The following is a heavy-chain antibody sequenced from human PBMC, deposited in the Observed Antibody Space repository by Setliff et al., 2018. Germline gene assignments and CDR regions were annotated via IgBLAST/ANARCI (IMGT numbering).Heavy chain of an antibody. J-gene: IGHJ4*02. V-gene: IGHV3-23*01. CDR2: ISGSGGST. CDR1: GFTFSSYA. D-gene: IGHD5-18*01. CDR3: ARDDYNYGYNS. Sequence: PGGSLRLSCAASGFTFSSYAMSWVRQAPGKGLEWVSAISGSGGSTYYADSVKGRFTISRDNSKNTLWPQMGSLRAEDMAVYYCARDDYNYGYNSWGQGTLVTVSS.